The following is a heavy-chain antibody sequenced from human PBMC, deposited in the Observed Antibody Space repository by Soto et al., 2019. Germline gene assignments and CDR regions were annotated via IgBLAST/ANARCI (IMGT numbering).Heavy chain of an antibody. CDR3: SKDLSSIAAAGTHYCLDV. Sequence: ASVKVSCKASGYTFTGYYMHWVRQAPGQGLEWMGIINPSGGSTSYAQKFQGRVTKTSDTSTSAVYMELSSQRSEDTAVYYCSKDLSSIAAAGTHYCLDVWGQGTTVTVSS. D-gene: IGHD6-13*01. CDR1: GYTFTGYY. V-gene: IGHV1-46*01. CDR2: INPSGGST. J-gene: IGHJ6*02.